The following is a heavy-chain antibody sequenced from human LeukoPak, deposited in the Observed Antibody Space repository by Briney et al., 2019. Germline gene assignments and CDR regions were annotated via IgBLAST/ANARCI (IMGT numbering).Heavy chain of an antibody. V-gene: IGHV4-59*01. J-gene: IGHJ4*02. D-gene: IGHD2-2*01. CDR2: IYYSGST. CDR1: GGSISSYY. CDR3: ARAELMVDSTSGGFDY. Sequence: SETLSLTCTVSGGSISSYYWSWIRQPPGKGLKWIGYIYYSGSTNYNPSLKSRVTISVDTSKNQFSLKLSSVTAADTAVYYCARAELMVDSTSGGFDYWGQGTLVTVSS.